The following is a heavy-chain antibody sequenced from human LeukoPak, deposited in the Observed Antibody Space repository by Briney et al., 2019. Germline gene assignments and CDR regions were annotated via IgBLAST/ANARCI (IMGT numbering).Heavy chain of an antibody. V-gene: IGHV3-7*01. J-gene: IGHJ4*02. Sequence: GGSLRLSCAASGFTFSSYWMSWVRQAPGKGLEWVAIIKQDGSEKYYVDSVKGRFTISRDNAKNSLYLQMNSLRAEDTAVYYCARDQGSSGWYPESYFDYWGQGTLVTVSS. CDR2: IKQDGSEK. CDR3: ARDQGSSGWYPESYFDY. D-gene: IGHD6-19*01. CDR1: GFTFSSYW.